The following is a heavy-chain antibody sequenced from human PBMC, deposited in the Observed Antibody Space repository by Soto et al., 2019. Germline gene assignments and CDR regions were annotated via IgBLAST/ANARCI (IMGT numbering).Heavy chain of an antibody. D-gene: IGHD4-17*01. CDR1: GFTFSSAW. CDR3: TTDSYVTTALGRFDL. V-gene: IGHV3-15*07. J-gene: IGHJ4*01. Sequence: EVQLVESGGDLVKPGGSLRLACAASGFTFSSAWIKWVRQAPGKGLGWVGRIKSKTDGGTTDFAALVKGRFAVPRDDPKSMVDQQTNSRKNEDTARDYCTTDSYVTTALGRFDLWGHGTLGTVSS. CDR2: IKSKTDGGTT.